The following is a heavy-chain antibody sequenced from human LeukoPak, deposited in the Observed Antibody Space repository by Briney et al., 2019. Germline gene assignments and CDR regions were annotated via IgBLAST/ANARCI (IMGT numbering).Heavy chain of an antibody. Sequence: SQTLSLTCAISGDSVSSNSAAWNWIRQSPSRGLEWLGRTYYRSKWYKDYAVSVKSRITINPDTSKNQFSLQLNSVTPEDTAVYYCARESGGEGSSGWSNRWFDPWGQGTLVTVSS. CDR2: TYYRSKWYK. J-gene: IGHJ5*02. CDR1: GDSVSSNSAA. V-gene: IGHV6-1*01. D-gene: IGHD6-19*01. CDR3: ARESGGEGSSGWSNRWFDP.